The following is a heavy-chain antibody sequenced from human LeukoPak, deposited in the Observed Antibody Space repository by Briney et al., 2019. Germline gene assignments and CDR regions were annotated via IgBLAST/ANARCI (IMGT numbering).Heavy chain of an antibody. CDR1: GGSISSYY. J-gene: IGHJ4*02. CDR3: ARDNWSSGWYSPHFDY. D-gene: IGHD6-19*01. CDR2: IYTSGST. Sequence: SETLSLTCTVSGGSISSYYWSWIRQPAGKGLEWIGRIYTSGSTNYNPSLKSRVTMSVDTSKNQFSLKLSSVTAADTAVYYCARDNWSSGWYSPHFDYWGQGTLVTVSS. V-gene: IGHV4-4*07.